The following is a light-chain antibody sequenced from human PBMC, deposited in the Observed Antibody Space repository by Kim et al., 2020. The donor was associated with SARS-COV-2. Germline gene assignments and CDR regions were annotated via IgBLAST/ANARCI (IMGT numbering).Light chain of an antibody. CDR2: DVS. CDR1: SSDVGGYNY. Sequence: GPSHTIYCTGTSSDVGGYNYVSWYQQHPGKAPKLMIYDVSKRPSGVSNRFSGSKSGNTASLTISGLQAEDEADYYCSSYTSSSTWVFGGGTQLTVL. CDR3: SSYTSSSTWV. J-gene: IGLJ3*02. V-gene: IGLV2-14*04.